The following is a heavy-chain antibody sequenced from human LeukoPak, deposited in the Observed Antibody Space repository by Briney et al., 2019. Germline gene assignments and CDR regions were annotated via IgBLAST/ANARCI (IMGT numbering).Heavy chain of an antibody. Sequence: SETLSLTCTVSGGSISSGGYYWSWTRQPPGKGLEWIGYIYHSGSTYYNPSLKSRVTISVDRSKNQFSLKLSSVTAADTAVYYCARDSDVAGIDYWGQXTLVTVSS. V-gene: IGHV4-30-2*01. CDR2: IYHSGST. D-gene: IGHD3-10*01. J-gene: IGHJ4*02. CDR1: GGSISSGGYY. CDR3: ARDSDVAGIDY.